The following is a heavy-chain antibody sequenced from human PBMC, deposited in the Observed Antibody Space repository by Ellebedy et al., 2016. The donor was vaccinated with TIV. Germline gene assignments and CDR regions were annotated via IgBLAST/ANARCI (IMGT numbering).Heavy chain of an antibody. D-gene: IGHD7-27*01. V-gene: IGHV3-15*01. Sequence: GGSLRLSCAASGFTFSDAWMSWVRQAPGKGLEWVGRIKSKTDSGTRDFAAPVKGRFLISRDDSKNTLYLQMSSLKTDETAVYYCSAGTGKSDFDHWGQGTLVTVSS. CDR3: SAGTGKSDFDH. J-gene: IGHJ4*02. CDR1: GFTFSDAW. CDR2: IKSKTDSGTR.